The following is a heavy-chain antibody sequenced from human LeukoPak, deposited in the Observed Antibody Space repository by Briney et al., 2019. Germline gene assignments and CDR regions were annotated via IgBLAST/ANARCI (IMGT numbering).Heavy chain of an antibody. J-gene: IGHJ4*02. D-gene: IGHD3-10*01. CDR1: GGSISSYY. Sequence: PSETLSLTCTVSGGSISSYYWSWIRQPPGKGLEWIGYIYYSGSTNYNPSLKSRVTISVDTSKNQFSLKLSSVTAADTAVYYCARGGLYGSGSYWGQGTLVTVSS. V-gene: IGHV4-59*01. CDR3: ARGGLYGSGSY. CDR2: IYYSGST.